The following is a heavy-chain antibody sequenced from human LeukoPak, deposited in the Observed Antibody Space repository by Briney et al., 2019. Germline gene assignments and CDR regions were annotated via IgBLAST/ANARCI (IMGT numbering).Heavy chain of an antibody. CDR3: ARDRNCSSTSCYVDYYYYYGMDD. CDR2: ISAYNGNT. V-gene: IGHV1-18*01. CDR1: GYTFTSYG. J-gene: IGHJ6*02. Sequence: GASVKVSCKASGYTFTSYGISWVRQAPGQGLEWMGWISAYNGNTSYAQKLQGRVTMTTDTSRGTAYMELRSLRSDATAVYYCARDRNCSSTSCYVDYYYYYGMDDWGQGTTVTVSS. D-gene: IGHD2-2*01.